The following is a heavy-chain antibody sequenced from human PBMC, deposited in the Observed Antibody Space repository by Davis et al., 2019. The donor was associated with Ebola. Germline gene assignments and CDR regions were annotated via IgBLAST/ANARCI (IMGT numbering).Heavy chain of an antibody. D-gene: IGHD2-15*01. CDR2: ISDSGDTT. Sequence: PGGSLRLSCVASGFPFSSCAMSWVRQPPGKGLEWVPGISDSGDTTYYADSVKGRFTISSDNAKNSLYLKMNSLRAEDTAVYYCARDGLIPTSYCSGGSCYSDYGMGVWGKGTTVTVSS. V-gene: IGHV3-23*01. J-gene: IGHJ6*04. CDR1: GFPFSSCA. CDR3: ARDGLIPTSYCSGGSCYSDYGMGV.